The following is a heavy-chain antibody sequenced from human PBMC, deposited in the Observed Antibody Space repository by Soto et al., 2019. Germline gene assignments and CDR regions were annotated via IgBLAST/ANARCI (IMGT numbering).Heavy chain of an antibody. D-gene: IGHD4-17*01. CDR3: AKLGSPAVTYYYYYMDV. Sequence: GGSLRLSCAASGFTFSSYAMSWVRQAPGKGLEWVSAISGSGGSTYYADSVKGRFTISRDNSKNTLYLQMNSLRAEDTAVYYCAKLGSPAVTYYYYYMDVWGKGTTVTVSS. CDR2: ISGSGGST. CDR1: GFTFSSYA. J-gene: IGHJ6*03. V-gene: IGHV3-23*01.